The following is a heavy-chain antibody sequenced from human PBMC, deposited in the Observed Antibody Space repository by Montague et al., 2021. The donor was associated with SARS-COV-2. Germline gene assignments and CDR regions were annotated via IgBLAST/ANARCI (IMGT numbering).Heavy chain of an antibody. CDR3: AKKVFPYDSSGYLFDY. V-gene: IGHV3-23*03. Sequence: SRRLSCAASGFPFSSYAMSWVRQAPGKGLEWVSVIYSGGSSTYYADSVKGRFTISRDNSKNTLYLQMNSLRAEDTAVYYCAKKVFPYDSSGYLFDYWGQGTLVTVSS. J-gene: IGHJ4*02. D-gene: IGHD3-22*01. CDR2: IYSGGSST. CDR1: GFPFSSYA.